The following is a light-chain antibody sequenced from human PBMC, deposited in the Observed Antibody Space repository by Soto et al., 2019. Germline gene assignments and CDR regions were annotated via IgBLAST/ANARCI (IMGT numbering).Light chain of an antibody. CDR1: QSISSW. Sequence: DIQMTQSPSTLSASVGDRVTITCRASQSISSWLAWYQQKPGKAPKLLIYKASSLESGVPSRFSGSGSGTEFTLTISSLQPDDFATYYCQQYNSYPRTVGQGTKVDIX. J-gene: IGKJ1*01. CDR3: QQYNSYPRT. V-gene: IGKV1-5*03. CDR2: KAS.